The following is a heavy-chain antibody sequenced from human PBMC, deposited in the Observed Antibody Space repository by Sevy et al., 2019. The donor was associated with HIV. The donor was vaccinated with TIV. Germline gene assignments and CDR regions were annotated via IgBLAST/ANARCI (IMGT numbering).Heavy chain of an antibody. V-gene: IGHV3-30-3*01. J-gene: IGHJ5*02. D-gene: IGHD3-22*01. CDR2: ISNDGSNQ. CDR3: ARARLADYYYDISGS. Sequence: GGSLRLSCAVAGFIFSDFTMHWVRQAPGKGLEWVAVISNDGSNQYYADSVKGRFTISRDNSKNTLYLQMNSLGAEDTAVYYCARARLADYYYDISGSWGQGTLVTVSS. CDR1: GFIFSDFT.